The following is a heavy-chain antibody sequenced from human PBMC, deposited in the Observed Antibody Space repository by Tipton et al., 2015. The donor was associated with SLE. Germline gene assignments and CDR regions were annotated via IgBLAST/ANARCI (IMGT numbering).Heavy chain of an antibody. Sequence: SLRLSCVASGFTFSGYWMSWVRQAPGRGLEWVANIKQDGSETSFVDSVRGRLSISRDNAKNSLYLQMNSLRVDDTAVYYCATDRLEGAVMIYWGQGTLVTVSP. J-gene: IGHJ4*02. V-gene: IGHV3-7*03. CDR3: ATDRLEGAVMIY. CDR1: GFTFSGYW. CDR2: IKQDGSET. D-gene: IGHD2-2*01.